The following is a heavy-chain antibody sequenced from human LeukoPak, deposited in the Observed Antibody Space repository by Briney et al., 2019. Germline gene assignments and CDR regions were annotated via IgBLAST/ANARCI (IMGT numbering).Heavy chain of an antibody. CDR3: ARGGYYDILTGYYSLFDY. CDR1: GGSFSGYY. D-gene: IGHD3-9*01. J-gene: IGHJ4*02. CDR2: INHSGST. Sequence: PSETLSLTCAVYGGSFSGYYWSWIRQPPGKGLEWIGEINHSGSTNYNPSLKSRVTISVDTSKNQFSLKLSSVTAADTAVYYCARGGYYDILTGYYSLFDYWGQGTLVTVSS. V-gene: IGHV4-34*01.